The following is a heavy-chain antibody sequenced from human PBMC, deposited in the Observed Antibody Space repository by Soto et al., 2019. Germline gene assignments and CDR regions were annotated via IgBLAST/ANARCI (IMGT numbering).Heavy chain of an antibody. CDR3: ARGLSVPLFDN. J-gene: IGHJ4*02. Sequence: SETLSLTCTVSGGSISSGGYYWSGIRQHPGKGLEWSGYLYYSASTYYDPSLKSRVTISVETSKNQFSLKLSSVTAADTAVYYCARGLSVPLFDNWGQETLVTVSS. CDR2: LYYSAST. V-gene: IGHV4-31*03. D-gene: IGHD4-17*01. CDR1: GGSISSGGYY.